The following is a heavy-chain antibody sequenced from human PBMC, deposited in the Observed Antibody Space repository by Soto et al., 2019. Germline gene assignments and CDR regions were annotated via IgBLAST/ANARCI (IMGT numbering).Heavy chain of an antibody. D-gene: IGHD4-17*01. V-gene: IGHV3-30*18. CDR3: AKDRSTDYGDYLGGDY. Sequence: GVSLRLSCAASGFTCSRDGMHWVRQAPGKGLEWVAFISYDGGNVYYADSVKGRFTISRDNSKNTLYLQMNSLRAEDTAVYYCAKDRSTDYGDYLGGDYWGQGTLVTVSS. CDR1: GFTCSRDG. J-gene: IGHJ4*02. CDR2: ISYDGGNV.